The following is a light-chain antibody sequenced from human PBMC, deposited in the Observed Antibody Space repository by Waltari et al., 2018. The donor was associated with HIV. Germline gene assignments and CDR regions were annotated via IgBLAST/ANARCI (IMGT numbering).Light chain of an antibody. CDR3: QQYDSTPPT. CDR1: QTVLYSSNNKNY. Sequence: DIVMNQSPDSLAVSLCERATINCKSSQTVLYSSNNKNYLAWYQQKTGQPPKLLIYWASARESGVPERLSGSGSGTEVTLTISSLQAEDVAVYYCQQYDSTPPTFGQGTRLESK. CDR2: WAS. J-gene: IGKJ5*01. V-gene: IGKV4-1*01.